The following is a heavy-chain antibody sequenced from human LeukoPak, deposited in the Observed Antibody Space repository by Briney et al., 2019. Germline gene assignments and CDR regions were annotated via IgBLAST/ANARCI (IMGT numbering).Heavy chain of an antibody. CDR2: INHSGST. D-gene: IGHD1-7*01. J-gene: IGHJ4*02. CDR3: ARVLTGTTYFDY. Sequence: SETLSLTCAVYGGSFSGYYWSWIRQPPGKGLEWIGEINHSGSTNYNPSLKSRVTISVDTSKNQFSLKLSSVTAADTAVYYCARVLTGTTYFDYWGQGTLVTVSS. CDR1: GGSFSGYY. V-gene: IGHV4-34*01.